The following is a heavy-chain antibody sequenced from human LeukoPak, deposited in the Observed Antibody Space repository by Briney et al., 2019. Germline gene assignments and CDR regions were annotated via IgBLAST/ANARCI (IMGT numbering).Heavy chain of an antibody. D-gene: IGHD4-17*01. J-gene: IGHJ6*02. CDR2: INPSDGGT. CDR1: GYTFTNYY. CDR3: ARDTRTMTAVTRGQHYYYGLDV. Sequence: ASVKVSCKASGYTFTNYYLHWVRQAPGHGLEWMAIINPSDGGTYHEQKLQGRVTVTRDTSTSTVYMELSSLRSEDTAVYYCARDTRTMTAVTRGQHYYYGLDVWGQGTTVTVSS. V-gene: IGHV1-46*01.